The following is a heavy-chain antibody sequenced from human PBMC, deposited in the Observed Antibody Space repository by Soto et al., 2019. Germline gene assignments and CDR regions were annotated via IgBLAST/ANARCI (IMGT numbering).Heavy chain of an antibody. Sequence: PSETLSLTCAVSGYPISNVYYWGWIWQPPGKGLEWIGSVHHTGSPYYNPSLKSRVTISLDTSKNQFSLKLNSVTAADTAVYYCARPPTASLDAFEIWAQGTTVTVSS. CDR1: GYPISNVYY. V-gene: IGHV4-38-2*01. J-gene: IGHJ3*02. CDR3: ARPPTASLDAFEI. CDR2: VHHTGSP.